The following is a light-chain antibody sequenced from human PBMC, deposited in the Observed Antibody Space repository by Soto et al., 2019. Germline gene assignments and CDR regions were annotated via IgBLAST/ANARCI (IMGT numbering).Light chain of an antibody. V-gene: IGKV3-11*01. J-gene: IGKJ4*01. CDR1: QSVSSY. CDR3: QQRINWPTILT. CDR2: DAS. Sequence: EIVLTQSPATLSLSPGERATLSCRASQSVSSYLAWYQQKPGQAPRLLIYDASNRATGIPARFSGSGSGTDFTLTISSLEPEDFAVYYCQQRINWPTILTFGGGTKVEIK.